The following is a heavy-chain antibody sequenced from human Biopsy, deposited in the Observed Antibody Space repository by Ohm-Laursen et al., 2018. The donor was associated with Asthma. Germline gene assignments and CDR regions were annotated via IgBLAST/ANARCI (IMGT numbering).Heavy chain of an antibody. V-gene: IGHV3-30-3*02. CDR2: IFFDGSNK. CDR1: GFTFHNYV. D-gene: IGHD3-10*01. J-gene: IGHJ4*02. Sequence: SLRLSCAAPGFTFHNYVMHWVRQAPGKGLEWVAGIFFDGSNKYYADSVKGRFTISRDNSKNTLYLHMHSLRAEDTAVYFCAKDRVRINSAYYFDYWGQGTLVTVSS. CDR3: AKDRVRINSAYYFDY.